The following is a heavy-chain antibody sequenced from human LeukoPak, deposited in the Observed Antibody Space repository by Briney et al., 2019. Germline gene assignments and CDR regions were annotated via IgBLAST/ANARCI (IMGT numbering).Heavy chain of an antibody. CDR2: IWYDGSNK. V-gene: IGHV3-33*01. CDR3: ARAPDAFDI. Sequence: GGSLSLSCAASGFTFSSYGMHWVRQAPGKGLEWVAVIWYDGSNKYYADSVKGRFTISRDNSKNTLYLQMNSLRAEDTAVYYCARAPDAFDIWGQGTMVTVSS. J-gene: IGHJ3*02. CDR1: GFTFSSYG.